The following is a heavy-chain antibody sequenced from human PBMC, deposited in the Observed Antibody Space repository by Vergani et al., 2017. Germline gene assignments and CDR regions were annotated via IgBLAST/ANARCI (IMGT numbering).Heavy chain of an antibody. V-gene: IGHV3-11*06. CDR2: ISSSSSYT. CDR1: GFTFSDYY. D-gene: IGHD2-15*01. CDR3: ARRYCSGGSCYNYYYYMDV. J-gene: IGHJ6*03. Sequence: QVQLVESGGGLVKPGGSLRLSCAASGFTFSDYYMSWIRQAPGKGLEWVSYISSSSSYTNYADSVKGRFTISRDNAKNSLYLQMNSLRAEDTAVYYCARRYCSGGSCYNYYYYMDVGGKGTTVTVSS.